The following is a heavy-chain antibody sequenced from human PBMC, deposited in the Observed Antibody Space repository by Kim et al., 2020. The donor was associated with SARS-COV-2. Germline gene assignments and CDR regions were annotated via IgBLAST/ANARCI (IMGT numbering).Heavy chain of an antibody. CDR3: ARCRAAAASTYYYYYYGMDV. V-gene: IGHV4-34*01. Sequence: RVTISVDTSKNQFSLKLSSVTAADTAVYYCARCRAAAASTYYYYYYGMDVWGQGTTVTVSS. D-gene: IGHD6-13*01. J-gene: IGHJ6*02.